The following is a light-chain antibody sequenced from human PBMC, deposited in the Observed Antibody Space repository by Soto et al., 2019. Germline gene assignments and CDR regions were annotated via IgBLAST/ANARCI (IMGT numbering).Light chain of an antibody. Sequence: EIVLTQSPGTLSLSPGERATLSCRASQSVSSSYLAWYQQRPGQAPRLLIYGASSRATGIPDRFSGSGSGTDFTLTISRLEPGDFAVYYCQQYGSSPYTFGQGTKVDIK. CDR1: QSVSSSY. J-gene: IGKJ2*01. CDR2: GAS. V-gene: IGKV3-20*01. CDR3: QQYGSSPYT.